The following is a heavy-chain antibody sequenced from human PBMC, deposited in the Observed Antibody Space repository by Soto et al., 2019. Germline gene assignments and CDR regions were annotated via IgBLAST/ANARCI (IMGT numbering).Heavy chain of an antibody. Sequence: GGSLRLSCAASGFTFSSYAMSWVRQAPGKVLEWVSAISGSGGSTYYADSVKGRFTISRDNSKNTLYLQMNSLRAEDTAVYYCASRSGYPSIGFDYWGQGTLVNVSS. CDR1: GFTFSSYA. CDR3: ASRSGYPSIGFDY. D-gene: IGHD3-3*01. CDR2: ISGSGGST. J-gene: IGHJ4*02. V-gene: IGHV3-23*01.